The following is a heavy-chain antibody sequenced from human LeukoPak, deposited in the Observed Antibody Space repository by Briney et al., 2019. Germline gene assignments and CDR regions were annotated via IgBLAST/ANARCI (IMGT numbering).Heavy chain of an antibody. CDR1: GFTFSSYA. D-gene: IGHD1-26*01. J-gene: IGHJ6*03. Sequence: PGGSLRLSCAASGFTFSSYAMHWVRQAPGKGLEYVSAISSNGGSTYYANSVKGRFTIPRDNSKNTLYLQMGSLRAEDMAVYYCARDQRSSKPFYYYYYMDVWDKGTTVTVSS. CDR2: ISSNGGST. CDR3: ARDQRSSKPFYYYYYMDV. V-gene: IGHV3-64*01.